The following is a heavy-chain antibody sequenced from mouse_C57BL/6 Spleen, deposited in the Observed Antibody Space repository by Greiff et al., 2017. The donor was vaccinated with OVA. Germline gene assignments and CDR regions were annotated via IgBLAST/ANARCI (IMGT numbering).Heavy chain of an antibody. J-gene: IGHJ4*01. Sequence: EVKLMESGPGLVKPSQSLSLTCSVTGYSITSGYYWNWIRQFPGNKLEWMGYISYDGSNNYNPSLKNRISITRDTSKNQFFLKLNSVTTEDTATYYCAREGEYYAMDYWGQGTSVTVSS. CDR3: AREGEYYAMDY. CDR1: GYSITSGYY. CDR2: ISYDGSN. V-gene: IGHV3-6*01.